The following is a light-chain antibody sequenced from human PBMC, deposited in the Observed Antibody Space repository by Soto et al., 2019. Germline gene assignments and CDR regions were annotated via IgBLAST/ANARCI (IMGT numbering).Light chain of an antibody. Sequence: EIMLTQSPGTLSLSPGERATLSCRASQSVSNRLAWYQQKPGQAPRLLTYGASSRATGIPDRFSGSGSATDFTLTISRLEPEDFALYYCQQYGSSPITFGQGTRLEIK. CDR3: QQYGSSPIT. J-gene: IGKJ5*01. CDR2: GAS. CDR1: QSVSNR. V-gene: IGKV3-20*01.